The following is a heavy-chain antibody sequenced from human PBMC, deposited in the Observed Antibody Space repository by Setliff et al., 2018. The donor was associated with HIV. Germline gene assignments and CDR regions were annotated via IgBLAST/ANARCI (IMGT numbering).Heavy chain of an antibody. Sequence: PGGSLRLSCAASGFTFSAYCMGWVRQAPGKGLEWVARSRNRAEGYTTEYGASVKGRFTVSRDDSENSLSLEMNSLRSEDTAVYYCAGRSPKLGSLWYFDLWGRGTLVTVSS. CDR3: AGRSPKLGSLWYFDL. CDR2: SRNRAEGYTT. J-gene: IGHJ2*01. D-gene: IGHD3-10*01. CDR1: GFTFSAYC. V-gene: IGHV3-72*01.